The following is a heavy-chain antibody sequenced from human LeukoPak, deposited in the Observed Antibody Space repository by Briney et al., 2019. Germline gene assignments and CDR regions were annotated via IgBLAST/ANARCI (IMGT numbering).Heavy chain of an antibody. V-gene: IGHV5-51*01. CDR1: GYSFTSYW. CDR3: ARQENVLLWFGDAFDI. Sequence: GESLKISCKGSGYSFTSYWIGWVRQMPGKGLEWMGIIYPGDSDTRYSPSFQGQVTISADKSISTAYLQWGSLKASDTAMYYCARQENVLLWFGDAFDIWGQGTMVTVSS. CDR2: IYPGDSDT. J-gene: IGHJ3*02. D-gene: IGHD3-10*01.